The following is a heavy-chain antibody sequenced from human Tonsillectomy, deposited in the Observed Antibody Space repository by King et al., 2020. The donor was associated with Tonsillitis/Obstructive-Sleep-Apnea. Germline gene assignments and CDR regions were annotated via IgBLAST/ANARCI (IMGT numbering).Heavy chain of an antibody. J-gene: IGHJ3*02. CDR1: GFTFSNAW. V-gene: IGHV3-15*01. CDR2: IKSKTDGGTT. D-gene: IGHD5-18*01. CDR3: TTSRERYSYKPGDAFDI. Sequence: VQLVESGGGLVKPGGSLRLSCAASGFTFSNAWMSWVRQAPGKGLEWVGRIKSKTDGGTTDYAAPVKGRFTISRDDSKNTLYLQMNSLKTEDTAVYYCTTSRERYSYKPGDAFDIWGQGTMVTVSS.